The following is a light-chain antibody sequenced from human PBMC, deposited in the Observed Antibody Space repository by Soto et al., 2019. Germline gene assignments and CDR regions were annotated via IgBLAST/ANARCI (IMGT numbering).Light chain of an antibody. CDR1: QSITNN. CDR2: GAS. J-gene: IGKJ4*01. Sequence: EIVMTQSPASLSVSPGGRATLSCRASQSITNNLAWYQQKPGQAPRLLIYGASARATGIPARFSGSGSETEFTLTISSLQSEDSAVYYCQQYGTSPLTFGGGTKVEIK. V-gene: IGKV3-15*01. CDR3: QQYGTSPLT.